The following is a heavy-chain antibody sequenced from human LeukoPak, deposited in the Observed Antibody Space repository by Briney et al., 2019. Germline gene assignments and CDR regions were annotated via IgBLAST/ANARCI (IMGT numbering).Heavy chain of an antibody. CDR1: GGTFSSYA. V-gene: IGHV1-69*13. Sequence: GASVKVSCKASGGTFSSYAISWVRQAPGQGLEWMGGIIPIFGTANYAQKFQGRVTITADESTSTAYMELSSLRSEDTAVYYCARGEDYGALSISLSYFDYWGRGTLVTVSS. CDR2: IIPIFGTA. D-gene: IGHD4-17*01. CDR3: ARGEDYGALSISLSYFDY. J-gene: IGHJ4*02.